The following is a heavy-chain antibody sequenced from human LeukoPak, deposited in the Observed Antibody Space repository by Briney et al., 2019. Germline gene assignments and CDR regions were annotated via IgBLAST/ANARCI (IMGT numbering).Heavy chain of an antibody. Sequence: GGSLRLSCAASGFTVSRSFMSWVRQAPGKGLEWVSIIYSGGTTYYADSVRGRFTISRDNSKNTLYLQMNSLRAEDTAVYYCAKGVVSPGDYWGQGTLVTVSS. CDR1: GFTVSRSF. CDR2: IYSGGTT. D-gene: IGHD4-23*01. V-gene: IGHV3-66*01. J-gene: IGHJ4*02. CDR3: AKGVVSPGDY.